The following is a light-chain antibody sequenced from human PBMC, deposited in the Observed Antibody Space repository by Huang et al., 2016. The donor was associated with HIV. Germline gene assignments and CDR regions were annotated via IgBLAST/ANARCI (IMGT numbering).Light chain of an antibody. V-gene: IGKV3-15*01. CDR1: QNINSH. CDR3: QQYNNWPPVT. J-gene: IGKJ2*01. Sequence: EVVMTQSPATLSVSPGERATLSCRASQNINSHLAWYQQKPGQTPRRLIYGASTRATGIPARFSGSGSGTEFTLTISSLQSEDFAVDYCQQYNNWPPVTFGQGTKLEIK. CDR2: GAS.